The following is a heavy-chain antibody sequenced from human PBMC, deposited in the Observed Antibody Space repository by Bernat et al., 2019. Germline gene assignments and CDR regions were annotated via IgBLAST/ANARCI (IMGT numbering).Heavy chain of an antibody. CDR1: GGSISSYY. D-gene: IGHD3-10*01. CDR2: IYYSGST. V-gene: IGHV4-59*01. CDR3: ARARGGHYFDY. Sequence: QVQLQESGPGLVKPSETLSLTCTVSGGSISSYYWSWIRQPPGKGLEWIGYIYYSGSTNYNPSLKSRVTISVDTYKNQFSLKLSSVAAADTAVYYCARARGGHYFDYWGQGTLVTVSS. J-gene: IGHJ4*02.